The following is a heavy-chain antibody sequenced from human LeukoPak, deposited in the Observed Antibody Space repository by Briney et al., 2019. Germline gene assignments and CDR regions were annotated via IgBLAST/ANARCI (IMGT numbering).Heavy chain of an antibody. CDR3: AREAAGQWFDP. D-gene: IGHD6-25*01. J-gene: IGHJ5*02. CDR1: GGSISGYY. Sequence: PSETLSLTCTVSGGSISGYYWSWIRQPPGKGLEWIGEIYHSGSTNYNPSLKSRVTMSLDKSKNQFSLKLTSVTAADTAVYYCAREAAGQWFDPWGQGTLVTVSS. CDR2: IYHSGST. V-gene: IGHV4-59*12.